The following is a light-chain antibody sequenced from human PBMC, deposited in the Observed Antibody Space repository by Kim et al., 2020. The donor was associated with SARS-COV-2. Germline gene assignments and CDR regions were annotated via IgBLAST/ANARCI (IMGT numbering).Light chain of an antibody. CDR3: SSYTTSGTYV. J-gene: IGLJ1*01. CDR1: SSDVGGYNY. V-gene: IGLV2-14*01. CDR2: DVT. Sequence: QSALTQPASVSGSPGQSITISCTATSSDVGGYNYVSWYQQHPLRAPKLMIYDVTQRPSGVSNRFSASKSGNTASLTISGLQPEDEADYNCSSYTTSGTYVFGTGTKVTVL.